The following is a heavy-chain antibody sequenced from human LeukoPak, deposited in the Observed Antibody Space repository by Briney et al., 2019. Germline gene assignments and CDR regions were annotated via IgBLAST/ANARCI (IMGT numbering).Heavy chain of an antibody. Sequence: SQTLSLTCAVSGGSISSGGYSWSWIRQPPGKGLEWIGYIYHSGSTYYNPSLKSRVAISVDRSKNQFSLKLSSVTAADTAVYYCARAPRPDYGDYYYFDYWGQGTLVTVSS. CDR1: GGSISSGGYS. CDR2: IYHSGST. CDR3: ARAPRPDYGDYYYFDY. D-gene: IGHD4-17*01. V-gene: IGHV4-30-2*01. J-gene: IGHJ4*02.